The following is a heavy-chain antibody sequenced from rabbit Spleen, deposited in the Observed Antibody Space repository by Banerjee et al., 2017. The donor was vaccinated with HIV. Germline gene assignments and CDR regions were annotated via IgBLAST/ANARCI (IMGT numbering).Heavy chain of an antibody. CDR2: IDAGSSAFT. J-gene: IGHJ6*01. V-gene: IGHV1S40*01. Sequence: QSLEESGGDLVKPGASLTLTCIASGVSFSGNSYMCWVRQAPGKGLEWIACIDAGSSAFTYFATWAKGRFTISKTSSTTVTLQMTSLTVADTATYFCARDTGSSFSSYGMDLWGPGTLVTVS. CDR1: GVSFSGNSY. D-gene: IGHD8-1*01. CDR3: ARDTGSSFSSYGMDL.